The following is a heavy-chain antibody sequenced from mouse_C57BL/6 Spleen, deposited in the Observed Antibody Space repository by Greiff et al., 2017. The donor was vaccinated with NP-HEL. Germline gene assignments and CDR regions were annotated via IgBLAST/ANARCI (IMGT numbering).Heavy chain of an antibody. CDR2: ISSGSSTI. D-gene: IGHD2-10*02. V-gene: IGHV5-17*01. J-gene: IGHJ3*01. CDR3: APYGNYVAY. Sequence: DVHLVESGGGLVKPGGSLKLSCAASGFTFSDYGMHWVRQAPEKGLEWVAYISSGSSTIYYADTVKGRFTISRDHAKNTLFLQMTSLRSEDTAMYYCAPYGNYVAYWGQGTLVTVSA. CDR1: GFTFSDYG.